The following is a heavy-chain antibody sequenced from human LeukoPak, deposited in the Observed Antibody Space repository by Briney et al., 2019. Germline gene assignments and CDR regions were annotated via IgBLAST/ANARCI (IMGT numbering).Heavy chain of an antibody. J-gene: IGHJ4*02. D-gene: IGHD3-9*01. CDR3: ARGVVAWSFDY. CDR2: INPSGGST. Sequence: ASLKVSCKASGYTFTSYYMHWVRQAPGQGLEWMGMINPSGGSTSYAQKFQGRVTMTKDTSTSTVYMDLSSLRPEDTAVYYCARGVVAWSFDYWGQGTLVTVSS. V-gene: IGHV1-46*01. CDR1: GYTFTSYY.